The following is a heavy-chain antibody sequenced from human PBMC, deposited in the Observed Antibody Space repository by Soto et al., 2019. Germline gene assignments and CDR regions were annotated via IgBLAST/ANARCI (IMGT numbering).Heavy chain of an antibody. CDR2: IYHTGTT. CDR1: GGSITSSGYS. D-gene: IGHD3-16*01. J-gene: IGHJ6*02. V-gene: IGHV4-30-2*01. Sequence: PSETLSLTCAVSGGSITSSGYSWTWIRQPPGKGLEWIGYIYHTGTTYYNPSLKSRLTISLDRSKNHFSLKLTSVTAADTAVYFCARELLTLRGEGGMDVWGQGTTVTVSS. CDR3: ARELLTLRGEGGMDV.